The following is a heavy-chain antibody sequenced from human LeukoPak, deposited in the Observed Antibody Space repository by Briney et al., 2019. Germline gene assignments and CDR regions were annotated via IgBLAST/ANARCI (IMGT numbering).Heavy chain of an antibody. CDR1: GFTFHIYS. D-gene: IGHD3-22*01. CDR2: ISSRSSYI. Sequence: GGSLRLSCAASGFTFHIYSMHGVRHATGKAVEGLSSISSRSSYIYYAASVKGRFTISRDNAKNPLYLQISSLRAEDTAVYYCARAPLSSGYYYAPFYYWGQGTLVTVSS. V-gene: IGHV3-21*04. CDR3: ARAPLSSGYYYAPFYY. J-gene: IGHJ4*02.